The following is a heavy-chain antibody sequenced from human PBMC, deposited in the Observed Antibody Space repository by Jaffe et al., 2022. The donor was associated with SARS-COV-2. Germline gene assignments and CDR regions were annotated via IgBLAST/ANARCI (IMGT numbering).Heavy chain of an antibody. CDR3: ARGRGEWLAWAV. D-gene: IGHD6-19*01. Sequence: QLQLQESGPGLVKPSETLSLTCTVSGGSISSSSYYWGWIRQPPGKGLEWIGSIYYSGSTYYNPSLKSRVTISVDTSKNQFSLKLSSVTAADTAVYYCARGRGEWLAWAVWGQGTLVTVSS. J-gene: IGHJ4*02. CDR1: GGSISSSSYY. CDR2: IYYSGST. V-gene: IGHV4-39*01.